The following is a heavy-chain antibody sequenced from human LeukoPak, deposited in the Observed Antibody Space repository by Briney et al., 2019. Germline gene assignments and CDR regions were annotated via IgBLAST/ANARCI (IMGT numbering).Heavy chain of an antibody. J-gene: IGHJ5*02. V-gene: IGHV5-51*01. CDR3: ARLLSITMVRGVIANWFDP. CDR2: IYPGESDT. D-gene: IGHD3-10*01. CDR1: GYTFTSYW. Sequence: RESLKISCKGSGYTFTSYWIGWVRQMPGKGLEWMGTIYPGESDTRYSPSFQGQVTISADKSISTAYLQWSSLKASDTAMYYCARLLSITMVRGVIANWFDPWGQGTLVTVSS.